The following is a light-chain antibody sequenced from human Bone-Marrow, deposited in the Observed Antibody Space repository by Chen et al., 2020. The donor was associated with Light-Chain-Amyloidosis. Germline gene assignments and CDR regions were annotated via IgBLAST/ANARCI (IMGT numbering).Light chain of an antibody. J-gene: IGKJ4*01. CDR2: KAF. CDR1: RTISTW. Sequence: DIQMTQSPSTLSAFVGDRVPFTCRASRTISTWLAWYQQKPGKAPKLLIYKAFTLESGVPSRFSGSGSGTEFTLTISSLQPDDFATYYCQQYNSNPLTFGGGTKVEIK. CDR3: QQYNSNPLT. V-gene: IGKV1-5*03.